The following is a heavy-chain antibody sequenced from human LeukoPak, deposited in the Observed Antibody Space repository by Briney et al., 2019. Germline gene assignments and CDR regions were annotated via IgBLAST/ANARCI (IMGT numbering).Heavy chain of an antibody. J-gene: IGHJ3*02. V-gene: IGHV4-59*01. D-gene: IGHD3-22*01. Sequence: SETLSLTCTVSGGSISSYYWSWIRQPPGKGLEWIGYIYYSGSTNYNPSLKSRVTISVDTSKNQFSLKLNSVTAADTAVYYCAGGGYYDSSGYYVDAFDIWGQGTMVTVSS. CDR2: IYYSGST. CDR3: AGGGYYDSSGYYVDAFDI. CDR1: GGSISSYY.